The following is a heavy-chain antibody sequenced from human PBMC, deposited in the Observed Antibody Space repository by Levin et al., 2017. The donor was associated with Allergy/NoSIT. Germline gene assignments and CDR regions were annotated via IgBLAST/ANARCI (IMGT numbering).Heavy chain of an antibody. Sequence: GESLKISCAASGFTFSSYAMSWVRQAPGKGLEWVSAISGSGGSTYYADSVKGRFTISRDNSKNTLYLQMNSLRAEDTAVYYCAKVTPNYYDSSGYIGHPLPYYYYGMDVWGQGTTVTVSS. D-gene: IGHD3-22*01. CDR1: GFTFSSYA. J-gene: IGHJ6*02. V-gene: IGHV3-23*01. CDR2: ISGSGGST. CDR3: AKVTPNYYDSSGYIGHPLPYYYYGMDV.